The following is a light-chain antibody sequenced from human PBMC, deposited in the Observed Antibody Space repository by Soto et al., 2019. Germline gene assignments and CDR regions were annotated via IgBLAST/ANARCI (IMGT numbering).Light chain of an antibody. V-gene: IGLV2-11*01. CDR2: DVS. Sequence: QSVLTPPRSVSGSPGQSVTISCTGTSSDVGGYNYVSWYQQHPGTVPKLMIYDVSNRPSGVPDRFSGSKSGNTASLTISGLQAEDEADYYCCSYAGGHTSLLFGGGTKLTVL. CDR1: SSDVGGYNY. J-gene: IGLJ2*01. CDR3: CSYAGGHTSLL.